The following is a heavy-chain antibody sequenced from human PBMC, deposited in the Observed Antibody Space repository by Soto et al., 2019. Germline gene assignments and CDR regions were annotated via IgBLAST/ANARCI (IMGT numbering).Heavy chain of an antibody. CDR3: AKDRRAAAGTFSFRYYYYGMDV. Sequence: EVQLLESGGGLVQPGGSLRLSCAASGFTFSSYAMSWVRQAPGKGLEWFSAISGSGGSTYYADSVNGRFTISRDNSKKTLYLQMNRLRAEDTAVYYCAKDRRAAAGTFSFRYYYYGMDVWGQGATVTV. J-gene: IGHJ6*02. V-gene: IGHV3-23*01. CDR2: ISGSGGST. CDR1: GFTFSSYA. D-gene: IGHD6-13*01.